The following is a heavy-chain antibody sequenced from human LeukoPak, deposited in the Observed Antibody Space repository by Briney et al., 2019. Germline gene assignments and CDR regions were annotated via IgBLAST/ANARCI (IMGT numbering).Heavy chain of an antibody. V-gene: IGHV3-72*01. J-gene: IGHJ5*02. Sequence: PGGSLRLSCAASGFIFSDHYMDWVRQAPGKGLEWVGRTRNKARGYTTEYAASVKGRFTISRDDSKNSVYLQMNSLKTEDTAVYYCAREVSGGVDPWGQGTLVTVSS. CDR3: AREVSGGVDP. D-gene: IGHD1-26*01. CDR1: GFIFSDHY. CDR2: TRNKARGYTT.